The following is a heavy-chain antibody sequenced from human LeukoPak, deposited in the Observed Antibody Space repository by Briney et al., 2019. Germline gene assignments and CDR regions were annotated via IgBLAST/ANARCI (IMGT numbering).Heavy chain of an antibody. CDR1: GFTLSSYG. Sequence: GGSLRLSCAASGFTLSSYGMHWVRQAPGKGLEWVSYISSSGSTIYYADSVKGRFTISRDNAKNSLYLQMNSLRAEDTAVYYCAELGITMIGGVWGKGTTVTISS. J-gene: IGHJ6*04. V-gene: IGHV3-48*04. CDR2: ISSSGSTI. CDR3: AELGITMIGGV. D-gene: IGHD3-10*02.